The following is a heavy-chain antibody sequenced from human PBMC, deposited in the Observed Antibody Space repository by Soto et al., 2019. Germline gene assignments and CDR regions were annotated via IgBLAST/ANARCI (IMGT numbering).Heavy chain of an antibody. CDR1: GGSISYNSYY. J-gene: IGHJ5*02. Sequence: SETLSLTCSVSGGSISYNSYYWGWIRQPPGKGLEWVGGIFYTGTTYYSPSLKDRVTISVDTSKNSFSLNLTSVTAADTAVYLSARLVVVAPVDNACGQGTLVTVSS. CDR2: IFYTGTT. V-gene: IGHV4-39*02. D-gene: IGHD2-15*01. CDR3: ARLVVVAPVDNA.